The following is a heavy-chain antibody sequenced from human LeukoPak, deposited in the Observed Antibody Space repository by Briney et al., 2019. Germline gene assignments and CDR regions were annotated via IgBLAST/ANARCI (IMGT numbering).Heavy chain of an antibody. CDR1: GYTFTSYY. Sequence: ASVKVSCKASGYTFTSYYMHWVRQAPGQGLEWMGIINPSGGSTSYAQKFQGRVIMTRDTSTSTVYMELSRLRSDDTAVYYCARPYYYGSGSYYFDYWGQGTLVTVSS. J-gene: IGHJ4*02. CDR2: INPSGGST. V-gene: IGHV1-46*01. CDR3: ARPYYYGSGSYYFDY. D-gene: IGHD3-10*01.